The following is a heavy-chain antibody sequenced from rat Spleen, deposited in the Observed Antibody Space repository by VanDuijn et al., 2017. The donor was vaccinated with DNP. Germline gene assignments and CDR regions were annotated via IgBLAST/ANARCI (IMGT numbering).Heavy chain of an antibody. D-gene: IGHD4-3*01. CDR2: IGSPAYAP. CDR1: GFTFSAYY. J-gene: IGHJ2*01. V-gene: IGHV5-22*01. Sequence: EVQLVESRGGLVQPGRSLKLSCAASGFTFSAYYMAWVRQAPAKGLEWVAYIGSPAYAPYYTDSVKGRFTISRDNAKSTLYLQMNSLRSEDMATYYCVRWNSGHFDYWGQGVMVTVSS. CDR3: VRWNSGHFDY.